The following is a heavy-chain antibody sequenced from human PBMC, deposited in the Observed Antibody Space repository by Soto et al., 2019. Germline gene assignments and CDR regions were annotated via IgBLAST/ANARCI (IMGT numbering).Heavy chain of an antibody. CDR2: ISGSGGST. D-gene: IGHD2-2*02. J-gene: IGHJ6*02. CDR1: GFTFSSYA. CDR3: AKHLRVVPAAIGGGYYYYGMDV. V-gene: IGHV3-23*01. Sequence: EVQLLESGGGLVQPGGSLRLSCAASGFTFSSYAMSWVRQAPGKGLEWVSAISGSGGSTYYADSVKGRFTISRDNSKNTLYLQMNSLRAEDTAVYYCAKHLRVVPAAIGGGYYYYGMDVWGQGTTVTVSS.